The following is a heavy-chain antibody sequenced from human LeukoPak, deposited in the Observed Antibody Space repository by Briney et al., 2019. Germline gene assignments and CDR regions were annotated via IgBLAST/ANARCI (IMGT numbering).Heavy chain of an antibody. J-gene: IGHJ4*02. CDR1: GFTFSTYA. CDR2: ISSGGDT. D-gene: IGHD2-15*01. V-gene: IGHV3-23*01. Sequence: GGSLRLSCAALGFTFSTYAMSWVRQAPGKGLEWISIISSGGDTYYADSVKGRFTISRDNSKNTLDLQMSSLRAEDTAVYYCAKGVGGYYFDYWGQGTLVTVSS. CDR3: AKGVGGYYFDY.